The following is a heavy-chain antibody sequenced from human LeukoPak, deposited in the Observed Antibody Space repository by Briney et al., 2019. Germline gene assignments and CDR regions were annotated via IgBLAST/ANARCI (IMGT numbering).Heavy chain of an antibody. Sequence: SETLSLTCTVSGGSISSGSYYWSWIRQPAGKGLEWIGRIYTSGSTNYNPSLKSRVTISVDTSKNQFSLKLSSVTAADTAVYYCATQNYYDSSGHYYYYMDVWGKGTTVTTSS. CDR3: ATQNYYDSSGHYYYYMDV. CDR2: IYTSGST. J-gene: IGHJ6*03. D-gene: IGHD3-22*01. V-gene: IGHV4-61*02. CDR1: GGSISSGSYY.